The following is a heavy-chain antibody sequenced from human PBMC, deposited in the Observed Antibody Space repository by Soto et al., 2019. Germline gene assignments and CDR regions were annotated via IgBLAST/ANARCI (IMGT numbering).Heavy chain of an antibody. D-gene: IGHD1-26*01. CDR3: AREVGAPSGWLDP. J-gene: IGHJ5*02. V-gene: IGHV3-23*01. CDR1: GFTFTNYA. Sequence: EVQLSESGGDLRQPGGSLRLSCAASGFTFTNYAMTWVRQTPGKGLEWVSGISASGGLKYYADSVQGRFTVSRDNSKNILYLQMDNLGDWDTALYYCAREVGAPSGWLDPWGQGTQVTVSS. CDR2: ISASGGLK.